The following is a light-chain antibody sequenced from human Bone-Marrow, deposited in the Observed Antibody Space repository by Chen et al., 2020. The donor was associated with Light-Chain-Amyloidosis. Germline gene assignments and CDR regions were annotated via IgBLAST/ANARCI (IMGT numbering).Light chain of an antibody. CDR2: EVT. Sequence: QSALTQPASVSGSPGQSLPISCTVTSSDVGGDNHVSWYQHHPDKAPKLMIYEVTNRPSWVPDRFSGSKSDNTASLTISGLQTEDEADYFCSSYTITNTLVFGSGTRVTVL. CDR3: SSYTITNTLV. J-gene: IGLJ1*01. CDR1: SSDVGGDNH. V-gene: IGLV2-14*01.